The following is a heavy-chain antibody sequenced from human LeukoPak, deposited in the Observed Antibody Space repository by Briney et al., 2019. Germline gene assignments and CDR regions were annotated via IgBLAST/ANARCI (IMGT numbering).Heavy chain of an antibody. CDR1: GYTFTSYY. J-gene: IGHJ4*02. CDR2: INPSGGST. CDR3: VYFRGWQTVDY. D-gene: IGHD6-19*01. Sequence: ASVKVSCKASGYTFTSYYMHWVRQAPGQGLEWMGIINPSGGSTSYAQKFQGRVTMTRDTSTSTVYMGLSSLRSEDTAVYYCVYFRGWQTVDYWGQGTLVTVSS. V-gene: IGHV1-46*01.